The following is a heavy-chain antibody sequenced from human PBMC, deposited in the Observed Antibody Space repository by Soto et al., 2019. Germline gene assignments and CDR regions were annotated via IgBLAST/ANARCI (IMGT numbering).Heavy chain of an antibody. CDR2: ISGSGGGR. CDR1: GVTFNSYA. J-gene: IGHJ4*02. D-gene: IGHD3-22*01. CDR3: AKGGYYYDSSGYYLPLDY. Sequence: GGSLSHSCAGSGVTFNSYAMSWVRQAPGQGREWVSAISGSGGGRYYADCVKGRFTISGDKSDNTLYLQMNSLRAEDTAVYDCAKGGYYYDSSGYYLPLDYWGQGT. V-gene: IGHV3-23*01.